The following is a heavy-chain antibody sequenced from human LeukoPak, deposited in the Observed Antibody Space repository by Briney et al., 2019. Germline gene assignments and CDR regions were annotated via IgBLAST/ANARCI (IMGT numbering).Heavy chain of an antibody. Sequence: SETLSLTCTVSGYSISSGYYWGWIRQPPGKGLEWIGNIYHSGSTFYNPSLKSRVTISVDTSKNQFSLKLSSVTAADTAVYYYARGYSSSWYFNWFDPWGQGTLVTVSS. V-gene: IGHV4-38-2*02. D-gene: IGHD6-13*01. CDR1: GYSISSGYY. J-gene: IGHJ5*02. CDR3: ARGYSSSWYFNWFDP. CDR2: IYHSGST.